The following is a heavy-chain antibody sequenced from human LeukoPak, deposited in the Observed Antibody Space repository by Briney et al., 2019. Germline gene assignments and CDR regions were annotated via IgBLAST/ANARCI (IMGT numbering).Heavy chain of an antibody. CDR3: ARESPPDY. CDR1: GFTFDDYA. J-gene: IGHJ4*02. CDR2: ISWDGGST. V-gene: IGHV3-43D*03. Sequence: GGSLRLSCAASGFTFDDYAMHWVRQTPGKGLEWVSLISWDGGSTYYADSVKGRFTISRDNAKNSLYLQMNSLRAEDTAVYYCARESPPDYWGQGTLVTVSS.